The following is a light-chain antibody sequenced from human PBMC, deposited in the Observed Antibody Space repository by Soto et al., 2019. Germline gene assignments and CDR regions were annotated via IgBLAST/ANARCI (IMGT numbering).Light chain of an antibody. CDR2: KAS. Sequence: DIQMTQSPSTLSASLGDTVTITCRASQSITTWLACYQQKPGKAPKLLISKASSLETGVPSRFSGSGSGTEFTLTISGLQPDDFATYYCQQYNSYWTFGQGTKVDIK. CDR3: QQYNSYWT. V-gene: IGKV1-5*03. J-gene: IGKJ1*01. CDR1: QSITTW.